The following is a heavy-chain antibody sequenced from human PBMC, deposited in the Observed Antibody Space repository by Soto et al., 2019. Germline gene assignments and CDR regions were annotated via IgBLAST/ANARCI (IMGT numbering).Heavy chain of an antibody. CDR1: GFTFSSYS. V-gene: IGHV3-21*01. CDR3: ARDGEGAPMPSNYYYYYGMDV. CDR2: ISSSSSYI. D-gene: IGHD1-26*01. Sequence: GGSLRLSCAASGFTFSSYSMNWVRQAPGKGLEWVSSISSSSSYIYYADSVKGRFTISRDNAKNSLYLQMNSLRAEDTAVYYCARDGEGAPMPSNYYYYYGMDVWGQGTTVTVSS. J-gene: IGHJ6*02.